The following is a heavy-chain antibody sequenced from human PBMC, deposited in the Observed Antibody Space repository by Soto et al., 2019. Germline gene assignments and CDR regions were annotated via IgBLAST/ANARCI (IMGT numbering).Heavy chain of an antibody. Sequence: PGESLKISCKGSGYSFTSYWIGWVRQMPGKGLEWMGIIYPGDSDTRYSPSFQGQVTISADESISTAYLQWSSLKASDTAMYYCARQIYDSDTGPNFQYYFDSWGQGTPVTVSS. V-gene: IGHV5-51*01. CDR3: ARQIYDSDTGPNFQYYFDS. CDR1: GYSFTSYW. J-gene: IGHJ4*02. CDR2: IYPGDSDT. D-gene: IGHD3-22*01.